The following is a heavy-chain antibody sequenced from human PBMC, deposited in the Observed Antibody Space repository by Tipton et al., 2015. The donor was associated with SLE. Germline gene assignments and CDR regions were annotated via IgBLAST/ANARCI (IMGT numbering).Heavy chain of an antibody. Sequence: LRLSCTVSGGSISSSSYYWGWLRQPPGKGLEWIGSIYYSGSTYYNPSLKSRVTISVDTSKNQFSLKLSSVTAADTAVYYCARTKLRYFDWPYNWFDPWGQGTLVTVSS. D-gene: IGHD3-9*01. CDR1: GGSISSSSYY. CDR3: ARTKLRYFDWPYNWFDP. V-gene: IGHV4-39*07. CDR2: IYYSGST. J-gene: IGHJ5*02.